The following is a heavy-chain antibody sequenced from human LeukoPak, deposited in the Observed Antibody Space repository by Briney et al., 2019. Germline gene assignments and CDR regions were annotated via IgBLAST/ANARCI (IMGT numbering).Heavy chain of an antibody. D-gene: IGHD4-11*01. CDR3: IRDFLTVTTNDY. Sequence: GGSLRLSCAASGFTFSSYDMHWVRQATGKGLEWVSTIGIANDTYYPGSVQGRFTISRENAKNSLYLQMNSLRAEDTAVYYCIRDFLTVTTNDYWGQGTLVTVSS. V-gene: IGHV3-13*01. CDR1: GFTFSSYD. J-gene: IGHJ4*02. CDR2: IGIANDT.